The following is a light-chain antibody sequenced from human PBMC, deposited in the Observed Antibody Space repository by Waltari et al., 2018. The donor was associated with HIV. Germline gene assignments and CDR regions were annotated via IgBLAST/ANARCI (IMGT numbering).Light chain of an antibody. J-gene: IGKJ2*01. CDR1: QTISPTF. CDR2: GTS. Sequence: DIVLTQSPGTLSLSPGERATLFCRASQTISPTFGAWYQQKPGQPPRLRIYGTSDSATGTPDRFSGSGSGTDFVLTVTRLEPEDFAVYFCQQYGDLPYTFGQGTKLETK. CDR3: QQYGDLPYT. V-gene: IGKV3-20*01.